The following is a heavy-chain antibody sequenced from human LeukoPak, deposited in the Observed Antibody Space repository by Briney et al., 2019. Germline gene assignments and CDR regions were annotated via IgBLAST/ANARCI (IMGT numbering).Heavy chain of an antibody. Sequence: ASVKVSCKASGYTFSSYGISWVRQAPGQGLEWMGWISVYNGNPEYAQKFQGRVIMTIDTFTSTAYMELRSLRSDDTAVYYCARDQYDSVWGSHRPYFDYWGQGTLVTVSS. D-gene: IGHD3-16*02. J-gene: IGHJ4*02. CDR1: GYTFSSYG. CDR2: ISVYNGNP. V-gene: IGHV1-18*01. CDR3: ARDQYDSVWGSHRPYFDY.